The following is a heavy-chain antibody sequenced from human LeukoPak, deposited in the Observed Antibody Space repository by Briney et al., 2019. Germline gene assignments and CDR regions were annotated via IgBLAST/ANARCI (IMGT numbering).Heavy chain of an antibody. CDR2: ISGSGGST. V-gene: IGHV3-23*01. D-gene: IGHD3-9*01. CDR3: AGERLRYFDWLSLIYFDY. J-gene: IGHJ4*02. CDR1: GFTVSSNY. Sequence: GGSLRLSCAASGFTVSSNYMSWVRQAPGKGLEWVSAISGSGGSTYYADSVKGRFTISRDNSKNTLYLQMNSLRAEDTAVYYCAGERLRYFDWLSLIYFDYWGQGTLVTVSS.